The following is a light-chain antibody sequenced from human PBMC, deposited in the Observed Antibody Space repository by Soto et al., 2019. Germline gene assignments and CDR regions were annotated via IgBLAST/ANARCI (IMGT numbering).Light chain of an antibody. CDR2: DVS. CDR3: SSNTSSTSPYVV. V-gene: IGLV2-14*03. Sequence: QSALTQPASVSGSPGQSITVSCTGTSSDVGNYNYVSWYQQHPGNAPKLMIYDVSNRPSGVSNRFSGSKSANTASLTISGLQAEDEADYYCSSNTSSTSPYVVFGGGTKLTVL. CDR1: SSDVGNYNY. J-gene: IGLJ2*01.